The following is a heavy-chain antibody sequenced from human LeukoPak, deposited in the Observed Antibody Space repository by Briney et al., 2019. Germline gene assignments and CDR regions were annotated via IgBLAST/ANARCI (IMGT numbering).Heavy chain of an antibody. D-gene: IGHD3-3*01. V-gene: IGHV1-69*04. J-gene: IGHJ6*03. Sequence: AASVKVSCKASGGTFSSYAISWVRQAPGQGLEWMGRIIPILGIANYAQKFQGRVTITADKSTSTAYMELSSLRAEDTAVYYCAEGGQNYDFWSGYYQGYYYMDVWGKGTTVTVSS. CDR1: GGTFSSYA. CDR2: IIPILGIA. CDR3: AEGGQNYDFWSGYYQGYYYMDV.